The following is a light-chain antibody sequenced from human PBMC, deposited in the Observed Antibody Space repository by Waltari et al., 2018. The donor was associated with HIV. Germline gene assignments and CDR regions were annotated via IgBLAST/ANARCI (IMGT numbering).Light chain of an antibody. Sequence: QSVLTQTPSASGTPGQRVTISCSGSRSHIGSTYVYWYQQLPGTAPKLLIYRNNQRPSGVPDRFSGSKSGTSASLAISGLRSEDEADYYCAAWDDSLSGWVFGGGTKLTVL. CDR3: AAWDDSLSGWV. J-gene: IGLJ3*02. CDR1: RSHIGSTY. CDR2: RNN. V-gene: IGLV1-47*01.